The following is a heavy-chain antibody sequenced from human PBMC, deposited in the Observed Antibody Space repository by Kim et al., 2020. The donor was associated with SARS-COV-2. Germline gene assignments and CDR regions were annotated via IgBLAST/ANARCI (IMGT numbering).Heavy chain of an antibody. Sequence: SETLSLTCTVSGGSISSSSYYWGWIRQPPGKGLEWIGSIYYSGSTYYNPSLKSRVTISVDTSKNQFSLKLSSVTAADTAVYYCAAVGMGLRLGELSPRFDYWGQGTLVTVSS. CDR1: GGSISSSSYY. D-gene: IGHD3-16*02. CDR3: AAVGMGLRLGELSPRFDY. CDR2: IYYSGST. J-gene: IGHJ4*02. V-gene: IGHV4-39*07.